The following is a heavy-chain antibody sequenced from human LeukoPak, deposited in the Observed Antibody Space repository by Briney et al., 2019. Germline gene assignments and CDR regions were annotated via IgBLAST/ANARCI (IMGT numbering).Heavy chain of an antibody. CDR1: GSTFSTDV. CDR3: ASGPPFWKHFDC. Sequence: GGPLRLSCAASGSTFSTDVMNGFRQAPGEGLGGVSKIRVGVEYLFYADTVKGQLTISRDDSNNALYLQMHSLRAEDTALYYWASGPPFWKHFDCWGQASQV. D-gene: IGHD3-3*01. CDR2: IRVGVEYL. J-gene: IGHJ4*02. V-gene: IGHV3-23*01.